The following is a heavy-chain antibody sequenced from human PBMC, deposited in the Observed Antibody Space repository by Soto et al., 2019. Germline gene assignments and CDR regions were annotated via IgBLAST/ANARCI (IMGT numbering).Heavy chain of an antibody. CDR3: ARDLIVGDTTYFDH. D-gene: IGHD1-26*01. CDR2: IRGYNGAP. V-gene: IGHV1-18*01. Sequence: QVQLVQSGVEVKKPGASVKVSCKTSGYTFTAYGISWVRQAPGQGPEWMGWIRGYNGAPKYAPKFQDRVTLTTDKTTGTAYMELRSLTSDVTAIYYCARDLIVGDTTYFDHWGQGTLVTVS. J-gene: IGHJ4*02. CDR1: GYTFTAYG.